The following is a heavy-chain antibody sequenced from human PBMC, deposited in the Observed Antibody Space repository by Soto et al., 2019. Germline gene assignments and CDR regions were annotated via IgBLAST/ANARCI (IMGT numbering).Heavy chain of an antibody. D-gene: IGHD3-3*02. CDR3: AKDSICCNRIYDPFDI. J-gene: IGHJ3*02. CDR1: GFTFSNYA. CDR2: IGGDGGST. V-gene: IGHV3-23*01. Sequence: GGSLRLSCAASGFTFSNYAMSWVRQAPGKGLEWVSVIGGDGGSTYYADSVKGRFTVSRDNSKNTLYLQMDSLRADDTAVYYCAKDSICCNRIYDPFDIWGQGTMVTVS.